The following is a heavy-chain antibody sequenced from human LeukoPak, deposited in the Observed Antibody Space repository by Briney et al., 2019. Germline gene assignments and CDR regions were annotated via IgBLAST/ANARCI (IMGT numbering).Heavy chain of an antibody. CDR3: ARDTIGDYFDY. Sequence: GASVKVSCKASGYTFTGYYMHWVRQAPGQRLEWMGWINAGNGNTKYSQKFQGRVTITRDTSASTAYMELSSLRSEDTAVYYCARDTIGDYFDYWGQGTLVTVSS. J-gene: IGHJ4*02. V-gene: IGHV1-3*01. CDR2: INAGNGNT. CDR1: GYTFTGYY. D-gene: IGHD5-24*01.